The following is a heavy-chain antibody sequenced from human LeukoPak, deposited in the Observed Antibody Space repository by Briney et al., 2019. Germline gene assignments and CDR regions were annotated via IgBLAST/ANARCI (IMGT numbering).Heavy chain of an antibody. D-gene: IGHD5-12*01. CDR2: ISGSGGST. V-gene: IGHV3-23*01. CDR3: AKGSCGYSGYDCHYFDY. CDR1: GFTFSYAW. Sequence: GGSLRLSCAASGFTFSYAWMSWVRQAPGKGLEWVSAISGSGGSTYYADSVKGRFTISRDNSKNTLYLQMNSLRAEDTAVYYCAKGSCGYSGYDCHYFDYWGQGTLVTVSS. J-gene: IGHJ4*02.